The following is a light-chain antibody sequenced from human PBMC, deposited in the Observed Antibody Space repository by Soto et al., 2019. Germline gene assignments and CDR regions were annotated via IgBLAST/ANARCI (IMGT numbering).Light chain of an antibody. CDR1: QNIQNY. J-gene: IGKJ5*01. CDR3: QQYENLPT. CDR2: DAS. Sequence: DIPMTQSPSSLSASVGDSVTITCQASQNIQNYLNWYQQKPGRAPKLLIYDASNLEAGVPSRFRGSGSGTDFTLTIRRLQPEEIATYDCQQYENLPTFGQGTRLEIK. V-gene: IGKV1-33*01.